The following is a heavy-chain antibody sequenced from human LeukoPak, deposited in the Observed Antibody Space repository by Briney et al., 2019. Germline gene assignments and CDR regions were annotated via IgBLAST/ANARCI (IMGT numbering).Heavy chain of an antibody. J-gene: IGHJ4*02. CDR1: GFSVSGYW. Sequence: GGSLRLSCAVSGFSVSGYWVTWVRQAPGKGLEWVANIKQDGSEENYVDSVKGRFTISRDNAENSLFLQMNSLRVEDTAVYYCAREWQGGIAAAGTRIEGDYWGQGTLVAVSS. V-gene: IGHV3-7*01. D-gene: IGHD6-13*01. CDR3: AREWQGGIAAAGTRIEGDY. CDR2: IKQDGSEE.